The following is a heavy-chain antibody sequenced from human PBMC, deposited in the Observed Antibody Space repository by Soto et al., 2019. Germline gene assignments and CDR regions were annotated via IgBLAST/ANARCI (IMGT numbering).Heavy chain of an antibody. V-gene: IGHV4-39*01. D-gene: IGHD3-3*01. Sequence: SETLSLTCTVSGGSISSSSYYWGWIRQPPGKGLEWIGGIYYSGSTYYNPSLKSRVTISVDTSKNQFSLKLSSVTAADTAVYYCARHRIVLRFLEWLPYNWFDPWGQGTLVTVSS. CDR2: IYYSGST. J-gene: IGHJ5*02. CDR1: GGSISSSSYY. CDR3: ARHRIVLRFLEWLPYNWFDP.